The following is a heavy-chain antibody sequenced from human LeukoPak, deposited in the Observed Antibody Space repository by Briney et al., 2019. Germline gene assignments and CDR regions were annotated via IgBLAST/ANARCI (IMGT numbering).Heavy chain of an antibody. CDR2: ISGSGGHT. V-gene: IGHV3-23*01. J-gene: IGHJ4*02. CDR3: AKDRHSTSLVSFDY. D-gene: IGHD6-13*01. CDR1: GFTFSSYA. Sequence: GGSLRLSCAASGFTFSSYAMNWVRQAPGKGLEWVSNISGSGGHTYYAGSVKGRFTISRDNSKNTLYLQINSLRAEDTAVYYCAKDRHSTSLVSFDYWGQGTLVTVSS.